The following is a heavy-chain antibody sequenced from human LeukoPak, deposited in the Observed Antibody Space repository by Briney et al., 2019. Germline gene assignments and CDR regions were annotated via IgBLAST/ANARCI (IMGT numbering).Heavy chain of an antibody. CDR1: GYTFTSYG. CDR2: ISAYNGNT. Sequence: GASVKVSCTASGYTFTSYGISWVRQAPGQGLEWMGWISAYNGNTNYAQKLQGRVTMTTDTSTSTAYMELRSLRSDDTAVYYCARDDWGSRPATTFFYWGQGTLVTVSS. CDR3: ARDDWGSRPATTFFY. V-gene: IGHV1-18*01. J-gene: IGHJ4*02. D-gene: IGHD2/OR15-2a*01.